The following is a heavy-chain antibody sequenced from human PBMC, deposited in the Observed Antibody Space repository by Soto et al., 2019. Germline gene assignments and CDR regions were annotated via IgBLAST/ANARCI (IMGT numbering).Heavy chain of an antibody. V-gene: IGHV3-74*01. Sequence: PGGSLRLSCDASGFVFTNFWMHWVRHVPGKGLVWVARIDTSGHSTNYAESVKGRFTISRDNAKNTVSLQMNSLRVEDTGVYYWEKDSWYFDLWSQGSQVTVSS. CDR1: GFVFTNFW. J-gene: IGHJ4*02. CDR2: IDTSGHST. D-gene: IGHD6-13*01. CDR3: EKDSWYFDL.